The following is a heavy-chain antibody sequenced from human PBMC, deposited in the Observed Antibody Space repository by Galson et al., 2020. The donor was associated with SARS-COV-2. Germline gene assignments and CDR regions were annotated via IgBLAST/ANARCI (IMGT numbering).Heavy chain of an antibody. CDR3: ARIYGIAVAGRLHDAFDI. J-gene: IGHJ3*02. CDR1: GFSLSTSGMC. CDR2: IDWDDDK. V-gene: IGHV2-70*11. Sequence: SGPTLVKPTQTLTLTCTFSGFSLSTSGMCVSWIRQPPGKALEWLARIDWDDDKYYSTSLKTRLTISKDTSKNQVVLTMTNMDPVDTATYYCARIYGIAVAGRLHDAFDIWGQGTMVTVSS. D-gene: IGHD6-19*01.